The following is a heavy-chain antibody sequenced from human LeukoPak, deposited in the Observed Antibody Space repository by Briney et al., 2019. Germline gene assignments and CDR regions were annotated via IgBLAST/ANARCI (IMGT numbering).Heavy chain of an antibody. D-gene: IGHD3-3*01. CDR1: GGSISSGSYY. CDR3: ARTPDYDFWSGYSHNWFDP. CDR2: IYTSGST. J-gene: IGHJ5*02. Sequence: SETLSLTCTVSGGSISSGSYYWSWIRQLAGKGLEWIGRIYTSGSTNYNPSLKSRVTISVDTSKNQFSLKLSSVTAADTAVYYCARTPDYDFWSGYSHNWFDPWGQGTLVTVSS. V-gene: IGHV4-61*02.